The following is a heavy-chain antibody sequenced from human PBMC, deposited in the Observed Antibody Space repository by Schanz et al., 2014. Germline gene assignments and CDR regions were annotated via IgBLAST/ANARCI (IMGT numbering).Heavy chain of an antibody. CDR2: ISYDGSNK. D-gene: IGHD3-9*01. CDR1: GFTVSNSY. Sequence: VQLVDSGGGLVQPGGSLRLSCAASGFTVSNSYIHWVRQAPGKGLEWVALISYDGSNKYYADSVKGRFTISRDSSKNTLYLQMNSLRAEDTAVYYCAKHVRSLTGNDYWGQGTLVTVSS. CDR3: AKHVRSLTGNDY. V-gene: IGHV3-30*18. J-gene: IGHJ4*02.